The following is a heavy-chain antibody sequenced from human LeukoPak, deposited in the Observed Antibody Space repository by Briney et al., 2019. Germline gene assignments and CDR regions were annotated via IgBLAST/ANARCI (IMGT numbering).Heavy chain of an antibody. CDR3: AKDLGSRSGSYKDY. Sequence: PGGSLRLSCAASGFTVSSYGMHWVRQAPGKGLEWVAVISYDGSNKYYADSVKGRFTISRDNSKNTLYLQMNSLRAEDTAVYYCAKDLGSRSGSYKDYWGQGTLVTVSS. J-gene: IGHJ4*02. CDR1: GFTVSSYG. CDR2: ISYDGSNK. V-gene: IGHV3-30*18. D-gene: IGHD1-26*01.